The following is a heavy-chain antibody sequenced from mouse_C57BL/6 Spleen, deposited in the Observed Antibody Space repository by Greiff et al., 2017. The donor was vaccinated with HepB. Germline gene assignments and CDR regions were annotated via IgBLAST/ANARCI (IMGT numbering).Heavy chain of an antibody. CDR1: GFNIKDYY. CDR3: TTDTTVVGAMDY. CDR2: IDPEDGDT. J-gene: IGHJ4*01. D-gene: IGHD1-1*01. V-gene: IGHV14-1*01. Sequence: VQLQQSGAELVRPGASVKLSCTASGFNIKDYYMHWVKQRPEQGLEWIGRIDPEDGDTEYAPKFQGKATMTADTSSITACLQLSSLTSADTAVYYSTTDTTVVGAMDYWGQGPSVT.